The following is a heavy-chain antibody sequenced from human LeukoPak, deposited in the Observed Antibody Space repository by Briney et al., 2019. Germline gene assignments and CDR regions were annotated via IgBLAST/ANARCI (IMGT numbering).Heavy chain of an antibody. J-gene: IGHJ3*02. CDR3: AKHYYDSGGYYYPGAFDI. V-gene: IGHV3-23*01. CDR2: ISGSGGST. CDR1: GFTFSSYA. Sequence: QPGGSLRLSCAASGFTFSSYAMSWVRQAPGKGLEWVSAISGSGGSTYYADSVKGRFTISRDKSKNTLYLQMISLTAEDTAVYYCAKHYYDSGGYYYPGAFDIWGQGTMVIVSA. D-gene: IGHD3-22*01.